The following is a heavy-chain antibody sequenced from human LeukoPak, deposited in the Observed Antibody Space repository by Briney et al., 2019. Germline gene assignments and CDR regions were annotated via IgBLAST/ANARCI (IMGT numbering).Heavy chain of an antibody. J-gene: IGHJ4*02. Sequence: XSRVPNDGTDTGYADSVKGRFTISRDDAKNTLFLQMNSLRAEDTAVYYCATSGIGHYYFDFWGQGALVTVSS. V-gene: IGHV3-74*01. CDR2: VPNDGTDT. CDR3: ATSGIGHYYFDF. D-gene: IGHD3-3*01.